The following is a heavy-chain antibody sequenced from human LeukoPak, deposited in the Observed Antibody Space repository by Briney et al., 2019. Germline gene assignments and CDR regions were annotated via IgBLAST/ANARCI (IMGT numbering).Heavy chain of an antibody. D-gene: IGHD4-17*01. CDR2: ISGSGST. CDR3: AKDQGGGDYPISFDY. J-gene: IGHJ4*02. V-gene: IGHV3-23*01. Sequence: GGSLRLSCVASGFTFSSYAMSWVRQAPGKGLEWVSAISGSGSTYYADSVKGRFTISRDNSKNTLYLQMNSLRAEDTAVYYCAKDQGGGDYPISFDYWGQGTLVTVSS. CDR1: GFTFSSYA.